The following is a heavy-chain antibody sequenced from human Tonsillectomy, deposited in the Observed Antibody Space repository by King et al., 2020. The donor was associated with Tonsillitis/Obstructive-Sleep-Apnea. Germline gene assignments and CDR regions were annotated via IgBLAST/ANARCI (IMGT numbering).Heavy chain of an antibody. Sequence: QLVQSGSELKKPGASVKVSCKASGYTFTSYAMNWVRQAPGQGLEWMGWINTNTGNPPYAQGFTGRFVFSLDTSVSTAYLQISSLKAEDTAVYYCAYCSGGSCYDAFDIWGQGTMVTVSS. J-gene: IGHJ3*02. V-gene: IGHV7-4-1*02. CDR1: GYTFTSYA. D-gene: IGHD2-15*01. CDR3: AYCSGGSCYDAFDI. CDR2: INTNTGNP.